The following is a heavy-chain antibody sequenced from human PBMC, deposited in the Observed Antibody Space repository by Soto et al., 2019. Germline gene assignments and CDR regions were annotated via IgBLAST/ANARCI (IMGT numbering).Heavy chain of an antibody. J-gene: IGHJ4*02. CDR3: ASDTTLDSSGADY. CDR1: GHSISISSYY. CDR2: IYYSGST. D-gene: IGHD6-19*01. Sequence: PSDTLSLTYTVYGHSISISSYYCGWIRQLPGKGLEWIGSIYYSGSTYYNPSLKSRVTISVDTSKNQFSLKLSSVTAADTAVYYCASDTTLDSSGADYWGQGTLVTVS. V-gene: IGHV4-39*01.